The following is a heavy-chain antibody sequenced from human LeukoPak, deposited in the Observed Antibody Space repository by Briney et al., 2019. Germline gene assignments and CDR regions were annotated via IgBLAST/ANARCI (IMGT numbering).Heavy chain of an antibody. CDR3: ARVRRYNYGYQRGEV. J-gene: IGHJ4*02. CDR2: ITPIFGTA. V-gene: IGHV1-69*13. D-gene: IGHD5-18*01. CDR1: GFTFTGYY. Sequence: GASVKVSCKASGFTFTGYYMHWVRQAPGQGLEWMGGITPIFGTANYAQKFQGRVTITAVESTSTAYMELSSLRSEDTAVYYCARVRRYNYGYQRGEVWGQGTLVTVSS.